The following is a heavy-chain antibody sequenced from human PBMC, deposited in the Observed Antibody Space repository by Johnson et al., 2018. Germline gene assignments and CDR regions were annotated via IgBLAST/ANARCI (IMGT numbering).Heavy chain of an antibody. CDR3: TRFGYGDYVDAFYI. Sequence: VQLVESGGGLVQPGRSLRLSCTASGFTFGDYAMSWFRQAPGKGLEWVGFIRSKAYGGTTEYAASVKGRFTISRDDSKSIAYLQMNSLKTEDTAVYYCTRFGYGDYVDAFYIWGQGTMVTVSS. J-gene: IGHJ3*02. V-gene: IGHV3-49*03. D-gene: IGHD4-17*01. CDR2: IRSKAYGGTT. CDR1: GFTFGDYA.